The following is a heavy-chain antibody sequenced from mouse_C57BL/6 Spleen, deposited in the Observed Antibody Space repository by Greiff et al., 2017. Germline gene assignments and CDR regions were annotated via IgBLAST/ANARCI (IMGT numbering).Heavy chain of an antibody. CDR2: IDPSDSYT. J-gene: IGHJ2*01. CDR3: ARSGDYGLFDY. V-gene: IGHV1-50*01. Sequence: VQLQQPGAELVKPGASVKLSCKASGYTFTSYWMQWVKQRPGQGLEWIGEIDPSDSYTNYNQKFKGKATLTVDTFSSTAYMQLSSLTSEDSAVYYCARSGDYGLFDYWGQGTTLTVSS. D-gene: IGHD2-4*01. CDR1: GYTFTSYW.